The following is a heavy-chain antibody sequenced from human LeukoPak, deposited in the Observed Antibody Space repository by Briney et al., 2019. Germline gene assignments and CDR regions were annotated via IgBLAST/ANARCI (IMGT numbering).Heavy chain of an antibody. J-gene: IGHJ4*02. CDR2: INAGNGNT. CDR3: ARASSGWLFDY. D-gene: IGHD6-19*01. Sequence: ASVKVSCKASGGTFSSYAISWVRQAPGQGLEWMGWINAGNGNTKYSQEFQGRVTITRDTSASTAYMELSSLRSEDMAVYYCARASSGWLFDYWGQGTLVTVSS. V-gene: IGHV1-3*03. CDR1: GGTFSSYA.